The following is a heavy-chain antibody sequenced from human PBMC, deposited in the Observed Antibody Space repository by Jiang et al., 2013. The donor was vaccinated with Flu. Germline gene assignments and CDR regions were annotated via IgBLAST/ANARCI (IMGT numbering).Heavy chain of an antibody. D-gene: IGHD2-8*01. CDR3: ARVPHQPNLYYYYGMDV. CDR1: GYTFTSYG. CDR2: ISAYNGNT. Sequence: SGAEVKKPGASVKVSCKASGYTFTSYGISWVRQAPGQGLEWMGWISAYNGNTNYAQKLQGRVTMTTDTSTSTAYMELRSLRSDDTAVYYCARVPHQPNLYYYYGMDVWGQGTTVTVSS. J-gene: IGHJ6*02. V-gene: IGHV1-18*01.